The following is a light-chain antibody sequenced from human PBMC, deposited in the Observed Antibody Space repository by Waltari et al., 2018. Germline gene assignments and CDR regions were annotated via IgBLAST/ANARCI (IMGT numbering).Light chain of an antibody. CDR2: LGS. V-gene: IGKV2-28*01. CDR3: MQALQTPV. J-gene: IGKJ3*01. Sequence: DIVMTQSPLSLPVTLGEPASISCRSSHSPLHSHGNNYLDWYVQPPGQSPQLLIYLGSNRASGVPDRFSGSGSGTDFTLKISRVAAEDVGVYYCMQALQTPVFGPGTKVDIK. CDR1: HSPLHSHGNNY.